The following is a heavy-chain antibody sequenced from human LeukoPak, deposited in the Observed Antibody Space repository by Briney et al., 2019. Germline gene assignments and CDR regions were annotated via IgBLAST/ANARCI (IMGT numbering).Heavy chain of an antibody. Sequence: GGSLRLSCAASGFTFSSYGMHWVRQAPGKGLEWVADISYDGSNKYYADSVKGRFTISRDNSKNTLYLQMNSLRAEDTAVYYCAKITYWELASFDYWGQGTLVTVSS. CDR3: AKITYWELASFDY. CDR1: GFTFSSYG. CDR2: ISYDGSNK. D-gene: IGHD1-26*01. V-gene: IGHV3-30*18. J-gene: IGHJ4*02.